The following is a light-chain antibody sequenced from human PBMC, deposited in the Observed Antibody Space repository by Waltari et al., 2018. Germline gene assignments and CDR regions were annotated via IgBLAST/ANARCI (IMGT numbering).Light chain of an antibody. CDR2: GAS. J-gene: IGKJ3*01. V-gene: IGKV3-20*01. CDR3: QHYDGSPQVT. CDR1: PSVRSRF. Sequence: DIVLTQSPGTLSLSPGERATLSCRASPSVRSRFLAWYQQTPGQAPSLLIYGASTRASGCPCMVRCSGSGTDFTLTISRLEPEDLAVYYCQHYDGSPQVTFGPGTKVEVK.